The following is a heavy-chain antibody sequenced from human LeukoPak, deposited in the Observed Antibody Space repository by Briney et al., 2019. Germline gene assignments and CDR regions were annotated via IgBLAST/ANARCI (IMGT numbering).Heavy chain of an antibody. J-gene: IGHJ4*02. CDR1: GYTFTSYD. V-gene: IGHV1-8*01. CDR3: ARGITSDY. Sequence: ASVKVSCKASGYTFTSYDVSWVRQASGQGLEWVGWMNPNSGNTGYAQNFQGRVTMTRDTSISTAYMELTSLRSEDTAINYCARGITSDYWGQGILITVSS. CDR2: MNPNSGNT.